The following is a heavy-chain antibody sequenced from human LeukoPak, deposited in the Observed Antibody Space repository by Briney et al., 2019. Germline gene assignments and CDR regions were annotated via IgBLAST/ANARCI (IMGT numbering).Heavy chain of an antibody. CDR1: GFTFSTYA. CDR2: VSDSGSGT. V-gene: IGHV3-23*01. Sequence: PGGSLRLSCAASGFTFSTYAMSWVRQAPGRGLEWVSAVSDSGSGTYYADSVKGRFTISRDNSKNTLYLQMTSLRAEDTALYYCAKGKGSCGWYDWGQGTLVTVSS. J-gene: IGHJ4*02. D-gene: IGHD6-19*01. CDR3: AKGKGSCGWYD.